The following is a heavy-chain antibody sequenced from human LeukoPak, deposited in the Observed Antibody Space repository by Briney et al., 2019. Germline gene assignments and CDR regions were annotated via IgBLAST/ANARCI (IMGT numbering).Heavy chain of an antibody. CDR3: VRGSSGTAVRGISWAWFDP. Sequence: GGSLRLSCAASGISFSSHGLHWVRQAPGKGLEWVAVIWYDGSNIYYADSVKGRFTISRDNSKNTLYLQMNSLTPEDTAVYYCVRGSSGTAVRGISWAWFDPWGQGTLVTVSS. J-gene: IGHJ5*02. V-gene: IGHV3-33*01. D-gene: IGHD3-10*01. CDR1: GISFSSHG. CDR2: IWYDGSNI.